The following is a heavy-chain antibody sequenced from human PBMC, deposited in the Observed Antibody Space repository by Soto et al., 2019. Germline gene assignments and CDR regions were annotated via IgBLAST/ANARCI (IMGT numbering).Heavy chain of an antibody. D-gene: IGHD4-17*01. Sequence: GESLKISCAASGFTFSGSGIHWVRQASGKGLEWVGHIRTKTNNYATEYAASVRGRFTISRDDSKNTAYLQMASLTTEDTAVYYCMETLTPMDVWGQGTTVTV. J-gene: IGHJ6*02. CDR2: IRTKTNNYAT. V-gene: IGHV3-73*01. CDR3: METLTPMDV. CDR1: GFTFSGSG.